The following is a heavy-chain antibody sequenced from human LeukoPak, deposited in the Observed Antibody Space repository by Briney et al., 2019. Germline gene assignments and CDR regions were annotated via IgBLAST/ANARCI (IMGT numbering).Heavy chain of an antibody. J-gene: IGHJ4*02. CDR1: GFTFSNAW. Sequence: PGGSLRLSCAASGFTFSNAWMSWVRQPPGKGLEWIGEIHHSGSASYNPSLKSRVTISLDTSENQFSLRLSSVTAADTAVYYCVRDRGEWSYSHDYWGQGTLVTVSS. D-gene: IGHD3-10*01. CDR3: VRDRGEWSYSHDY. CDR2: IHHSGSA. V-gene: IGHV4-4*02.